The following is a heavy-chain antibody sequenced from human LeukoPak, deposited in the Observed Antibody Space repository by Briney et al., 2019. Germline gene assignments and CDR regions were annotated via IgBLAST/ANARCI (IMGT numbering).Heavy chain of an antibody. D-gene: IGHD3-16*02. CDR2: ISWNSGSI. Sequence: GGSLRLSCAASGFTFDDYAMHWVRQAPGKGLEWVSGISWNSGSIGYADSVKGRFTISRDNAKNSLYLQMNSLRAEDTAVYYCARGSETNDLGELSFIGFGGQGTLVTVSS. V-gene: IGHV3-9*01. J-gene: IGHJ4*02. CDR3: ARGSETNDLGELSFIGF. CDR1: GFTFDDYA.